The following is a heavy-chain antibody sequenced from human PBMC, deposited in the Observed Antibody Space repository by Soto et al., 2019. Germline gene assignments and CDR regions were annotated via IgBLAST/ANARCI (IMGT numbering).Heavy chain of an antibody. CDR3: AKHVYVWGSYRTFDY. CDR1: GFTFSGYW. CDR2: IKEDGSEK. V-gene: IGHV3-7*01. J-gene: IGHJ4*02. D-gene: IGHD3-16*02. Sequence: EVHLVESGGHLVQPGGFLRLSCAGSGFTFSGYWMSWVRQAPGKGLEWVANIKEDGSEKYYVDSVEGRFTISRDNAKNSLYLQMNSLRAEDTGVYYCAKHVYVWGSYRTFDYWGQGTLVTVSS.